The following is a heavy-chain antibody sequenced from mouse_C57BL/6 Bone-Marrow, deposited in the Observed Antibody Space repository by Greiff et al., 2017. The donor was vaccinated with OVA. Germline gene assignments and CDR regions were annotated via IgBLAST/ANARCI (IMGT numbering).Heavy chain of an antibody. D-gene: IGHD2-4*01. Sequence: VQLQQSGPGLVQPSQSLSITCTVSGFSLTSYGVHWVRQPPGKGLEWLGVIWSGGSTDYNAAFISRLSISKDNSKSQVFFKMNSLQADDTAIYYCAKNSLYDYDGQYYYAMDYWGQGTSVTVSS. CDR3: AKNSLYDYDGQYYYAMDY. V-gene: IGHV2-4*01. CDR1: GFSLTSYG. J-gene: IGHJ4*01. CDR2: IWSGGST.